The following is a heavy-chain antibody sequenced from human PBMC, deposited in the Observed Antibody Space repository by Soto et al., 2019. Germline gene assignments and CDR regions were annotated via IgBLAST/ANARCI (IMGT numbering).Heavy chain of an antibody. J-gene: IGHJ4*02. CDR2: IYYSGST. D-gene: IGHD2-15*01. CDR3: ARGSTVAAILFDY. V-gene: IGHV4-31*03. Sequence: QVQLQESGPGLVKPSQTLSLTCTVSGDSVSSGGYYWSWIRQHPGKGLEWIGYIYYSGSTYYNPSLMSRVIISVDTSKNQFSLKLSSVTAADTAVYYCARGSTVAAILFDYWGQGTLATVSS. CDR1: GDSVSSGGYY.